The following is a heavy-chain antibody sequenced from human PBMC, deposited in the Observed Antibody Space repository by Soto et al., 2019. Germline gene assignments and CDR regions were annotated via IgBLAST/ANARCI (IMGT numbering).Heavy chain of an antibody. D-gene: IGHD1-26*01. CDR2: IYYSGST. CDR1: GGSINGYY. V-gene: IGHV4-59*08. Sequence: SETLSLTCTVSGGSINGYYWSWIRQPPEKGLEWIGYIYYSGSTNYNPSLKSRVTISVDTSKNQFSLKLSSVTAADTAVYYCARHRPYSGSYYFDYWGQGTLVTVSS. CDR3: ARHRPYSGSYYFDY. J-gene: IGHJ4*02.